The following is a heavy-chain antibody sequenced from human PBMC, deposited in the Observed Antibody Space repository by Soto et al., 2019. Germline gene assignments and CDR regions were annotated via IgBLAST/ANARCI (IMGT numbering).Heavy chain of an antibody. D-gene: IGHD3-3*01. J-gene: IGHJ4*02. CDR1: GFTFSTYG. V-gene: IGHV3-30*18. Sequence: QVQLVESGGGVVQPGRSLRLSCATSGFTFSTYGMHWVRQAPGKGLEWVAVISSDGSYKYYADSVRGRFTISRDNSKNTLYLQMNSLRAEDTAVYYCAQGLPGDYYFDYWGQGTLVTVSS. CDR2: ISSDGSYK. CDR3: AQGLPGDYYFDY.